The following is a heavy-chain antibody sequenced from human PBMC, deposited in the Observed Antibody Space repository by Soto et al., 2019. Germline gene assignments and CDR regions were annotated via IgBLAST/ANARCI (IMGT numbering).Heavy chain of an antibody. CDR3: AKDKSSYYYDSSGYYHALSYYYCMDV. V-gene: IGHV3-30*18. D-gene: IGHD3-22*01. CDR2: ISYAVSNK. Sequence: QVQLVESGGGVVQPGRSLRLSCAASGFTFSSYGMHWVRQAPGKGLEWVAVISYAVSNKYYADSVKGRFTISRDNSKNTLYMQMNSRRAEDTAVYYCAKDKSSYYYDSSGYYHALSYYYCMDVWGQVNTVTV. J-gene: IGHJ6*02. CDR1: GFTFSSYG.